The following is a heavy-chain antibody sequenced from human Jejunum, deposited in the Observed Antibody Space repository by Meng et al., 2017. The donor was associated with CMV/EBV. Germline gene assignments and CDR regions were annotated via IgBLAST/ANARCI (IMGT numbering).Heavy chain of an antibody. CDR3: ARASYGSGSPLGESWFDP. Sequence: LKEPGQGMVVPLPTLSLTCTVSGGSRSSGNYYWSWIRQPPGKGLEWIGYIHSSGSTYYNPSLRSRLTISVDTSKNQFSLKLSSVTAADTAVYYCARASYGSGSPLGESWFDPWGQGTLVTVFS. J-gene: IGHJ5*02. D-gene: IGHD3-10*01. CDR1: GGSRSSGNYY. V-gene: IGHV4-30-4*01. CDR2: IHSSGST.